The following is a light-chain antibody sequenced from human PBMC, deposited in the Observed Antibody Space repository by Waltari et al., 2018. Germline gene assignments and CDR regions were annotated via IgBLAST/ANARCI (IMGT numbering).Light chain of an antibody. V-gene: IGKV3-11*01. CDR1: QSVNCY. Sequence: SCRASQSVNCYLDWYQQTPGKAPKLLIYAASNMDSGIPARFSGSGSETEFTLTISSLEPEDSAVYYCQQSHSCPLTFGGGTKVEIK. CDR2: AAS. CDR3: QQSHSCPLT. J-gene: IGKJ4*01.